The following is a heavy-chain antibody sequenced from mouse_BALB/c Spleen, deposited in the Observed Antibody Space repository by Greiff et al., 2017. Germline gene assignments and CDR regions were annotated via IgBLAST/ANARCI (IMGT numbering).Heavy chain of an antibody. V-gene: IGHV2-9*02. CDR3: ARVGSGTKGAYAMDY. Sequence: VHLVESGPGLVAPSQSLSITCTVSGFSLTSYGVHWVRQPPGKGLEWLGVIWAGGSTNYNSALMSRLSISKDNSKSQVFLKMNSLQTDDTAMYYCARVGSGTKGAYAMDYWGQGTSVTVSS. CDR2: IWAGGST. J-gene: IGHJ4*01. D-gene: IGHD4-1*01. CDR1: GFSLTSYG.